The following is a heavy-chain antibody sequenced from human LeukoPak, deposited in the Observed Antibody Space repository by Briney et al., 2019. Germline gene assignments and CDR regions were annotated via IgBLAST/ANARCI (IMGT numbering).Heavy chain of an antibody. CDR1: GGSISSSNW. CDR3: ARESIFGVIRYGMDV. D-gene: IGHD3-3*01. CDR2: IYHSGST. V-gene: IGHV4-4*02. J-gene: IGHJ6*02. Sequence: SETLSLTCAVSGGSISSSNWWSWVRQPPGKGLEWIGEIYHSGSTNYNPSLKSRVTISVDKSKNQFSLKLSSVTAADTAVYYCARESIFGVIRYGMDVWGQGTTVIVSS.